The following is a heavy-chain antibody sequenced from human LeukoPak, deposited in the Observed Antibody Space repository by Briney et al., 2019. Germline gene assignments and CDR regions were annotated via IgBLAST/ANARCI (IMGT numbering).Heavy chain of an antibody. D-gene: IGHD4-23*01. CDR1: GFTVSDNY. Sequence: HAGGSLRLSCTASGFTVSDNYMSWVRLVPGKGLEWVSGISGSGGSTYYADSVKGRFTISRDNSKNTLYLQMNSLRAEDTAVYYCARGGYYGGPDYWGQGTLVTVSS. CDR3: ARGGYYGGPDY. J-gene: IGHJ4*02. V-gene: IGHV3-23*01. CDR2: ISGSGGST.